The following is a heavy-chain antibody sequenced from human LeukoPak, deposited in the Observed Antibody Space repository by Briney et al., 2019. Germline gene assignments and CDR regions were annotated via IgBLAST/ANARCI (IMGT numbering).Heavy chain of an antibody. V-gene: IGHV3-64D*06. CDR3: VNGRESSSWYLNGMDV. Sequence: GGSLRLSCSASGFTFSSYAMHWVRQAPGKGLEYVSAISRNGGSTYYADSVKGRFTISRDNSKNTLYLQMSSLRAEDTAVYYCVNGRESSSWYLNGMDVWGQGTTVTVSS. CDR1: GFTFSSYA. CDR2: ISRNGGST. D-gene: IGHD6-13*01. J-gene: IGHJ6*02.